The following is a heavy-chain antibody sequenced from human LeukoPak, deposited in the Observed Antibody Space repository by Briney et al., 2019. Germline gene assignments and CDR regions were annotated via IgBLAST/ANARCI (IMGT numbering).Heavy chain of an antibody. CDR1: GGSISNSSFY. V-gene: IGHV4-39*01. D-gene: IGHD3-3*01. CDR2: IYYSGST. J-gene: IGHJ4*01. Sequence: SETLSLTWTVSGGSISNSSFYWGWIRQPPGKGLEWIGNIYYSGSTNYNVSLESRVTISVNTPKNQLSLRLSSVTAADTAVYYCARRFTVFGVDHGLDWGQGTLVTVSS. CDR3: ARRFTVFGVDHGLD.